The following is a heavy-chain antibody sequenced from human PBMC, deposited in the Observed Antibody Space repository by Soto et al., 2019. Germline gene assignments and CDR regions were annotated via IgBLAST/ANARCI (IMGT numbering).Heavy chain of an antibody. CDR3: ARIMVRGVTDY. V-gene: IGHV3-21*01. D-gene: IGHD3-10*01. J-gene: IGHJ4*02. CDR1: GFTFSSYS. Sequence: EVQLVESGGGLVKPGGSLRLSCAASGFTFSSYSMNWVRQAPGKGLEWVSSISSSSSYIYYADSVKGRFTISRDNAKNSLYLQMNSLRAEDTSVYYCARIMVRGVTDYWGQGTLVTVSS. CDR2: ISSSSSYI.